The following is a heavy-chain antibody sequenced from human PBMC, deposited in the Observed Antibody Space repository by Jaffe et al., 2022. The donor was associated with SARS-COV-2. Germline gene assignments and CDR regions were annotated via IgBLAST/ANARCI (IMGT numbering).Heavy chain of an antibody. D-gene: IGHD3-16*01. J-gene: IGHJ4*02. CDR2: IYPGDSDT. CDR1: GYSFTSYW. CDR3: ARRVSPGGGRTYYFDY. V-gene: IGHV5-51*01. Sequence: EVQLVQSGAEVKKPGESLKISCKGSGYSFTSYWIAWVRQMPGKGLEWMGIIYPGDSDTRYSPSFQGQVTISVDNSISTAYLQWSSLKASDTAIYYCARRVSPGGGRTYYFDYWGQGTLVTVSS.